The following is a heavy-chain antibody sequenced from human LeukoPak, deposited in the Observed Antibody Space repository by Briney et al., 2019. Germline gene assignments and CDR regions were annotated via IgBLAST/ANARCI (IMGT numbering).Heavy chain of an antibody. CDR2: ISIDGSEK. CDR3: ANPQSRGYDYLDY. J-gene: IGHJ4*02. CDR1: GFTFRNYG. D-gene: IGHD5-12*01. V-gene: IGHV3-30*18. Sequence: GRSLRLSCAASGFTFRNYGMHWVRQAPGKGLEWVAVISIDGSEKYYADSVKGRFTISRDNSKNTLYLQMNSLRGDDTAVYYCANPQSRGYDYLDYWGQGTPVTVSS.